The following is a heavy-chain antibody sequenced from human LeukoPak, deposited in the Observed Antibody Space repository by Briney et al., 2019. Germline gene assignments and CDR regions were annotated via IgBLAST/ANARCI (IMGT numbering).Heavy chain of an antibody. V-gene: IGHV4-39*01. D-gene: IGHD4-23*01. CDR1: GGSISSSSYY. Sequence: SETLSLTCTVSGGSISSSSYYWGWIRQPPGEGREWIGSIYYSGSTYYNPSLKSRVPISVDTSKNQFSLKLSSVTAADTAVYYCARRRWRDAFYIWGQGTMVTVSS. CDR3: ARRRWRDAFYI. CDR2: IYYSGST. J-gene: IGHJ3*02.